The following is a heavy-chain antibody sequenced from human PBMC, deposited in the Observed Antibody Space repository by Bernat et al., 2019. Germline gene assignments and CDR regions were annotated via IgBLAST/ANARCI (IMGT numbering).Heavy chain of an antibody. J-gene: IGHJ2*01. D-gene: IGHD5-18*01. CDR2: IYHSGST. V-gene: IGHV4-30-2*01. Sequence: QLQLQESGSGLVKPSQTLSLTCAVSGGSISSGGYSWSWIRQPPGKGLEWIGYIYHSGSTYYNPSLKSRVTISVDGSKNQFSLKLSSVTAADTAVYYCARVLPGYSYGYKYFDLWGRGTLVTVSS. CDR1: GGSISSGGYS. CDR3: ARVLPGYSYGYKYFDL.